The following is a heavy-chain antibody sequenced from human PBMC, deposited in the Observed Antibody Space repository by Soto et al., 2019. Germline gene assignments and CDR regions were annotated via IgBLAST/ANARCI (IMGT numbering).Heavy chain of an antibody. J-gene: IGHJ3*01. V-gene: IGHV4-31*03. CDR2: IFYSGRT. CDR1: GGSISSGGFY. Sequence: PSETLSLTCTVSGGSISSGGFYWTWIRHRPGKGLEWIGYIFYSGRTYYNPSLKSRITISVDTSKNQFSLKLSSVTAADTAVYYCARDRDSDRRGDAFAFWGQGTMVTVSS. CDR3: ARDRDSDRRGDAFAF. D-gene: IGHD3-10*01.